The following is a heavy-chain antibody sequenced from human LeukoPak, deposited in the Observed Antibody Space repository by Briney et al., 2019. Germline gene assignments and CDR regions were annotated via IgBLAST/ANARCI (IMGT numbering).Heavy chain of an antibody. D-gene: IGHD3-10*01. CDR3: ARKGRFMVRGVIIKDYYYYGMDV. J-gene: IGHJ6*02. CDR2: INHSGST. V-gene: IGHV4-34*01. Sequence: SETLSLTCAAYGGSFSGYYWSWIRQPPGKGLEWIGEINHSGSTNYNPSLKSRVTISVDTSKNQFSLKLSSVTAADTAVYYCARKGRFMVRGVIIKDYYYYGMDVWGQGTTVTVSS. CDR1: GGSFSGYY.